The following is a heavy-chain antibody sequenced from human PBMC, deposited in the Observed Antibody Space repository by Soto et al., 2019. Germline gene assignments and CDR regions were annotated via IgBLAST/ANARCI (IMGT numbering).Heavy chain of an antibody. D-gene: IGHD3-3*01. CDR1: GGTFSSYA. Sequence: GASVKVSCKASGGTFSSYAISWVRQAPGQGLEWMGGIIPIFGTANYAQKFQGRVTITADESTSTAYMELSSLRSEDTAVYYCASAYYDFWSGSGRLDYYYGMDVWGQGTTVTVSS. V-gene: IGHV1-69*13. CDR2: IIPIFGTA. CDR3: ASAYYDFWSGSGRLDYYYGMDV. J-gene: IGHJ6*02.